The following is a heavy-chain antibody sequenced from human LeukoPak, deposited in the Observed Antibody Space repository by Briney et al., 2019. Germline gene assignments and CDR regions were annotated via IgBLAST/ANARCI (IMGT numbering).Heavy chain of an antibody. CDR1: GYTFTGYY. Sequence: ASVKVSCKASGYTFTGYYMHWVRQAPGQGLEWMGWINPNTGATNYAQKFKGRVTMTRGTSISTAYMELSRLRSDDTAVYYCAREDPGGWYDYWGQGTLVTVSS. CDR2: INPNTGAT. J-gene: IGHJ4*02. D-gene: IGHD6-19*01. V-gene: IGHV1-2*02. CDR3: AREDPGGWYDY.